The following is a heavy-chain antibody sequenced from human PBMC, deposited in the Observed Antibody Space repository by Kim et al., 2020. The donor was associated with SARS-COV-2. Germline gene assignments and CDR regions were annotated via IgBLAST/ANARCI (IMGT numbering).Heavy chain of an antibody. D-gene: IGHD3-10*01. CDR3: ADGGGLWFEYYYYGMDV. J-gene: IGHJ6*02. Sequence: GGSLRLSCAASGFTFSSYAMSWVRQAPGKGLEWVSAISGSGGSTYYADSVKGRFTISRDNSKNTLYLQMNSLRAEDTAVYYCADGGGLWFEYYYYGMDVWGQGTTVTVSS. CDR1: GFTFSSYA. CDR2: ISGSGGST. V-gene: IGHV3-23*01.